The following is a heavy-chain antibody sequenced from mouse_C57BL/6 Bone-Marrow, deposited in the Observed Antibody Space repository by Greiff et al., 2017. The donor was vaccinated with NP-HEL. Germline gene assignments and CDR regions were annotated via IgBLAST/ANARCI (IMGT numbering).Heavy chain of an antibody. CDR1: GYTFTNYW. CDR3: AREGDYSLDY. CDR2: IYPGGGYT. J-gene: IGHJ2*01. Sequence: QVHVKQSGAELVRPGTSVKMSCKASGYTFTNYWIGWAKQRPGHGLEWIGDIYPGGGYTNYNEKFKGKATLTADKSSSTAYMQFSSLTSEDSASYYGAREGDYSLDYGGQGTTLTVSS. V-gene: IGHV1-63*01.